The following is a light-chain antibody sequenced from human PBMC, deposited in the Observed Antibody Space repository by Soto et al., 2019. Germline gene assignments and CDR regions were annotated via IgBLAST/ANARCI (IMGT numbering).Light chain of an antibody. CDR3: QQRSNWPPLT. CDR1: QSVSSY. J-gene: IGKJ4*01. Sequence: EIVLTQSPATLSLSPGERATLSCRASQSVSSYLAWYQQKPGQAPRLLIYYASNRATGIPARFSGSGSGTDFTLTISSLEPEDFVVYYCQQRSNWPPLTFGGGTKVEIK. V-gene: IGKV3-11*01. CDR2: YAS.